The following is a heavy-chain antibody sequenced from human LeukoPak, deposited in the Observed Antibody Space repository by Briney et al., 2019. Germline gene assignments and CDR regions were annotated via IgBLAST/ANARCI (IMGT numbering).Heavy chain of an antibody. CDR2: ISAYNGNT. CDR3: ARGSHWGSEDY. CDR1: GYTFISYG. V-gene: IGHV1-18*01. Sequence: ASVKVSCKASGYTFISYGITWVRQAPEQGLEWMGWISAYNGNTNYAQSLQGRVTMTTDTSTSTAYMELRSLKSDDTAVYYWARGSHWGSEDYWGQGTLVTVSS. D-gene: IGHD7-27*01. J-gene: IGHJ4*02.